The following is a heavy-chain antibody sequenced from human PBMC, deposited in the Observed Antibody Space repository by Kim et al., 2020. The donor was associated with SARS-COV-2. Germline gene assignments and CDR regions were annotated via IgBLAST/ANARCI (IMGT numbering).Heavy chain of an antibody. Sequence: SETLSLTCAVYGGSFSGYYWSWIRQPPGKGLEWIGEINHSGSTNYNPSLKSRVTISVDTSKNQFSLKLSSVTAADTAVYYCARGLRYSSGWPPDYWGQGTLVTVSS. V-gene: IGHV4-34*01. CDR3: ARGLRYSSGWPPDY. CDR2: INHSGST. J-gene: IGHJ4*02. CDR1: GGSFSGYY. D-gene: IGHD6-19*01.